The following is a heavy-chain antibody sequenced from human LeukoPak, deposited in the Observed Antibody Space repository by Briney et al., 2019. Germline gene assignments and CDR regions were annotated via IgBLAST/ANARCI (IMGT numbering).Heavy chain of an antibody. V-gene: IGHV1-46*01. CDR2: INPSGGST. CDR3: ARSPTYYYDSSGYFDY. J-gene: IGHJ4*02. D-gene: IGHD3-22*01. Sequence: ASVKVSCKASGYTFSSYYMHWLRQAPGQGLEWMGIINPSGGSTSYAQKFQGRVTMTRDTSTSTVYMELSSLRSEDTAVYYCARSPTYYYDSSGYFDYWGQGTLVTVSS. CDR1: GYTFSSYY.